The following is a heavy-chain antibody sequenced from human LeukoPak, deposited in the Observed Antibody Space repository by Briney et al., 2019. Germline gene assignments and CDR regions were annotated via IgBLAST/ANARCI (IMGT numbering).Heavy chain of an antibody. V-gene: IGHV3-48*03. CDR1: GFSFISYE. J-gene: IGHJ4*02. D-gene: IGHD3-9*01. CDR3: ARASFDILTGYYLDY. Sequence: PGGSLRLSCAASGFSFISYEMNWLRQAPGKGLEWVAYISSSGRNIRYADSVKGRFAISRDNSKNTLYLQMNSLRAEDTAVYYCARASFDILTGYYLDYWGQGTLVTVSS. CDR2: ISSSGRNI.